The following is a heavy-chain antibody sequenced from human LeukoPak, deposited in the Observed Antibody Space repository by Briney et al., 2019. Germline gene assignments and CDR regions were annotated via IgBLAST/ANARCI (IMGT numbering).Heavy chain of an antibody. J-gene: IGHJ4*02. CDR3: AKAQGDYWFDY. CDR1: GGTFSSYA. Sequence: GASVKVSCKASGGTFSSYAITWVRQAPGQGLEWMGGIIPIFGTANYAQKFQGRVTITADESTSTAYMELRSLRSEDTAVYYCAKAQGDYWFDYWGQGSLVTVSS. V-gene: IGHV1-69*13. D-gene: IGHD4-17*01. CDR2: IIPIFGTA.